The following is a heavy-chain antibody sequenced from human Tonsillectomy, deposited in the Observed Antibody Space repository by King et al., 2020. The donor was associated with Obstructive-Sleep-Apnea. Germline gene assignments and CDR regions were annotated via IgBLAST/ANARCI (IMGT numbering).Heavy chain of an antibody. Sequence: VQLVESGGGLVQPGGSLRLSCAASGFTFSSYWMHLVRQAPGKGVVWGSRIKSDGSSTSYADSVKGRFTSSRDNAKNTLYLQMNSLRAEDTAVYYCARALQGAFDIWGQGTMVTVSS. CDR3: ARALQGAFDI. V-gene: IGHV3-74*01. CDR2: IKSDGSST. CDR1: GFTFSSYW. J-gene: IGHJ3*02.